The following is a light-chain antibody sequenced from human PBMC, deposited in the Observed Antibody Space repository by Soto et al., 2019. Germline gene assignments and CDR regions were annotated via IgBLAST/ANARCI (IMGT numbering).Light chain of an antibody. Sequence: EIVLTQSPGTLSLSPGERATLSCRASQSVGTNKLAWYQQKRGQAPRFLMYDASSMATGIPDRFSGSGSGTDFTLTISRLEPEDFAVYYCQQYGSTPLTFGGGTKVEIK. V-gene: IGKV3-20*01. CDR3: QQYGSTPLT. CDR1: QSVGTNK. CDR2: DAS. J-gene: IGKJ4*01.